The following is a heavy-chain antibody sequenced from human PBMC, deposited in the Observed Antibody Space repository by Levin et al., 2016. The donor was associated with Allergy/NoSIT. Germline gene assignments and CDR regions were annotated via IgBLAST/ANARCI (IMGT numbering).Heavy chain of an antibody. D-gene: IGHD4-17*01. CDR2: ISGSGGST. Sequence: WIRQPPGKGLEWVSAISGSGGSTYYADSVKGRFTISRDNSKNTLYLQMNSLRAEDTAVYYCAKVPFRGYGDYVSSWGQGTLVTVSS. CDR3: AKVPFRGYGDYVSS. V-gene: IGHV3-23*01. J-gene: IGHJ4*02.